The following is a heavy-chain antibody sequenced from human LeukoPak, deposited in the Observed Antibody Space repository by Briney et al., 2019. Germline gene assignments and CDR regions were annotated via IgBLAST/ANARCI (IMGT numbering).Heavy chain of an antibody. Sequence: GASVKVSCKASGYTLSGYYMHWVRQAPGQGLEWMGWINPNSGGTNYAQKFQGRVTMTRDTSISTAYMELSTLRSDDTAVYYCARVPLGYCSSTSCYWAFNWFDPWGQGTLVTVSS. J-gene: IGHJ5*02. D-gene: IGHD2-2*01. CDR2: INPNSGGT. CDR3: ARVPLGYCSSTSCYWAFNWFDP. V-gene: IGHV1-2*02. CDR1: GYTLSGYY.